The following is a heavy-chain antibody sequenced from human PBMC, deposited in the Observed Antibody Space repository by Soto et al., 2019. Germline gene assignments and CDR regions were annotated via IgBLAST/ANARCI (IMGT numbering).Heavy chain of an antibody. D-gene: IGHD3-3*01. J-gene: IGHJ4*02. Sequence: QVQLVESGGGVVQPGRSLRLSCAASGFTFSSYAMHWVRQAPGKGLEWVAVISYDGSNKYYADSVKGRFTISRDNSKNALYLQMNSLRAEDTAVYYCARDRADYDFWSGYYTGDYWGQGTLVTVSS. CDR2: ISYDGSNK. CDR3: ARDRADYDFWSGYYTGDY. CDR1: GFTFSSYA. V-gene: IGHV3-30-3*01.